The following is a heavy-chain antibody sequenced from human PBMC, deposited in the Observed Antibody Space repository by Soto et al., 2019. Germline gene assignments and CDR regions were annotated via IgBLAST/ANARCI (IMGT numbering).Heavy chain of an antibody. D-gene: IGHD3-10*01. Sequence: EVQLVESGGGLVQRGGSLRLSCVASGLSLSTYSLNWVRQAPRKGLEWVSYISGSSDTIYYADSVEGRFTISRDNAKNSLDVQMISLRDDDTDVYFCASGFERQYGMDVWGQGTTVTVSS. CDR3: ASGFERQYGMDV. J-gene: IGHJ6*02. V-gene: IGHV3-48*02. CDR2: ISGSSDTI. CDR1: GLSLSTYS.